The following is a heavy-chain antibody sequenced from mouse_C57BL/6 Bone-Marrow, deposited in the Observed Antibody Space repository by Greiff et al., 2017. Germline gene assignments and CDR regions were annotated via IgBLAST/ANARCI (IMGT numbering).Heavy chain of an antibody. J-gene: IGHJ2*01. Sequence: VQLKESGGGLVQPGGSMKLSCAASGFTFSDAWMDWVRQSPEKGLEWVAEIRNKANNHATYYAESVKGRFTISRDDSKSSVYLQMNSLRAEDTGIYYCTRGDYDYDDGAYYFDYWGQGTTLTVSS. V-gene: IGHV6-6*01. CDR2: IRNKANNHAT. CDR3: TRGDYDYDDGAYYFDY. D-gene: IGHD2-4*01. CDR1: GFTFSDAW.